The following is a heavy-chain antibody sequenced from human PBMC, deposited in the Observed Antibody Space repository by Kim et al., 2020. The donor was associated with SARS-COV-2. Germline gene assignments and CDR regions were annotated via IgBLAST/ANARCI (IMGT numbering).Heavy chain of an antibody. CDR2: IYYSGST. V-gene: IGHV4-31*03. CDR1: GGSISSSGYY. J-gene: IGHJ6*01. D-gene: IGHD2-21*01. Sequence: SETLSLTCTVSGGSISSSGYYWGWIRQPPGKGLEWIGCIYYSGSTYYNPSLKSRVTISVDTSKNQFSLKLSSVTAADTAVYYCARDRSHMGIDVWGQRPT. CDR3: ARDRSHMGIDV.